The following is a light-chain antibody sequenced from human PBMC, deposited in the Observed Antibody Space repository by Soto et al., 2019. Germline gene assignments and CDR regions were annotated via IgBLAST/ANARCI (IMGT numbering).Light chain of an antibody. CDR2: EVN. CDR1: FSDVGGYKF. Sequence: QSALTQPPSASGSPGQSVTISCTGTFSDVGGYKFVSWYQQHPGKVPKLMIYEVNKRPSGVPDRFSGSKSGNTASLTVSGLQAEDEADHYCSSYEGSNNLLFGGGTKVTVL. J-gene: IGLJ2*01. V-gene: IGLV2-8*01. CDR3: SSYEGSNNLL.